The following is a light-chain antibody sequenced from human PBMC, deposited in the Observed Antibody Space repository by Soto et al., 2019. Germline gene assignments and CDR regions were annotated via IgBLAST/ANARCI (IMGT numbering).Light chain of an antibody. V-gene: IGLV2-14*01. CDR1: SSDLGAYNY. Sequence: QSALTQPASVSGSPGQSITVSCAGTSSDLGAYNYVSWYQQHPGKAPKLMIYEVSNRPSGVSNRFSGSKSGNTASLTISGLQAEDEADYYCSSYTSSNTLEFGGGTKLTVL. CDR2: EVS. CDR3: SSYTSSNTLE. J-gene: IGLJ2*01.